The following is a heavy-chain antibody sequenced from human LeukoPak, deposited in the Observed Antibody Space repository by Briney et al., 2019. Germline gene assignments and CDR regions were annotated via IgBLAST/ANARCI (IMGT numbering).Heavy chain of an antibody. Sequence: ASVKVSCKASGYTFTGYYMHWVRQAPGQGLEWMGWINPNSGGTNYAQKFQGRVTMTRDTSISTAYMELSRLRSDDTAVYYCARAHGVSWNNWFDPWGQGTLVTVSS. CDR1: GYTFTGYY. CDR2: INPNSGGT. V-gene: IGHV1-2*02. CDR3: ARAHGVSWNNWFDP. D-gene: IGHD1-26*01. J-gene: IGHJ5*02.